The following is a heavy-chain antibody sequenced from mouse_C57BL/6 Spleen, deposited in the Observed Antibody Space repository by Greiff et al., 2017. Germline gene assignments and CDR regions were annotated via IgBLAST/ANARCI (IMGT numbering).Heavy chain of an antibody. Sequence: QVQLQQPGAELVKPGASVKLSCKASGYTFTSYWMHWVKQRPGQGLEWIGMIHPNRGSTNYNEKFKSKATLTVDKSSSTAYMQLSSLTSEDSAVYYCARRSNWDDAMDYWGQGTSVTVSS. CDR2: IHPNRGST. J-gene: IGHJ4*01. V-gene: IGHV1-64*01. CDR1: GYTFTSYW. D-gene: IGHD4-1*01. CDR3: ARRSNWDDAMDY.